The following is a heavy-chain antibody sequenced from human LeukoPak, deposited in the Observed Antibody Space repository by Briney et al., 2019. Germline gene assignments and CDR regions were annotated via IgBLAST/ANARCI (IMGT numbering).Heavy chain of an antibody. CDR2: IYYSGST. J-gene: IGHJ4*02. Sequence: SETLSLTCTVSGGSISSSSYYWGWIRQPPGKGLEWIGSIYYSGSTYYNPSLKSRVTISVDTSKNQFSLKLSSVTAADTAVYYCARFTRSYYYGSGSYYRPYWGQGTLVTVSS. V-gene: IGHV4-39*07. CDR3: ARFTRSYYYGSGSYYRPY. D-gene: IGHD3-10*01. CDR1: GGSISSSSYY.